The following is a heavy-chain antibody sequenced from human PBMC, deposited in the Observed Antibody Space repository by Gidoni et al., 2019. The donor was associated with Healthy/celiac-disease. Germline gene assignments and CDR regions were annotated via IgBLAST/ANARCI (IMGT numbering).Heavy chain of an antibody. CDR3: AKTPLGYDSSGYYSHFDY. Sequence: EVQLLESGGGLVQPGGSLRLSCPASGFTFSRYAMSGVRQAPGKGLEWVSAISGSGGSTYYADSVKGRFTISRDNSKNTLYLQMNSLRAEDTAVYYCAKTPLGYDSSGYYSHFDYWGQGTLVTVSS. D-gene: IGHD3-22*01. V-gene: IGHV3-23*01. J-gene: IGHJ4*02. CDR1: GFTFSRYA. CDR2: ISGSGGST.